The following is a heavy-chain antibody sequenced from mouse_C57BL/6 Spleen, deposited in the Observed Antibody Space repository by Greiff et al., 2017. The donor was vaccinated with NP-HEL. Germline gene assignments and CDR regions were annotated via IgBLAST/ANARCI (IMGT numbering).Heavy chain of an antibody. D-gene: IGHD3-2*02. CDR3: ARSSSGYLYAMDY. J-gene: IGHJ4*01. CDR2: IYPGDGDT. Sequence: VQLQQSGPELVQPGASVKISCKASGYSFSSSWMNWVKQRPGKGLEWIGRIYPGDGDTNYNGKFKGKATLTADKSSSTAYMQLSSLTSENSAVYICARSSSGYLYAMDYWGQGTSVTVSS. V-gene: IGHV1-82*01. CDR1: GYSFSSSW.